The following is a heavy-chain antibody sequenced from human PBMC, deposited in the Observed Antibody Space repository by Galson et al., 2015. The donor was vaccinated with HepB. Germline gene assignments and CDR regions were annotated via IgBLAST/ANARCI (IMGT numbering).Heavy chain of an antibody. Sequence: SLRLSCAASGFTFTNYNMDWVRQPPGKGLEWVSCISRNSDYIYYADSVKGRFTISRDNSKNTLSLQMNSLRAEDTAVYYCARGYSSSWYSGLGYWGQGTLVTVSS. V-gene: IGHV3-21*04. CDR2: ISRNSDYI. CDR1: GFTFTNYN. J-gene: IGHJ4*02. D-gene: IGHD6-13*01. CDR3: ARGYSSSWYSGLGY.